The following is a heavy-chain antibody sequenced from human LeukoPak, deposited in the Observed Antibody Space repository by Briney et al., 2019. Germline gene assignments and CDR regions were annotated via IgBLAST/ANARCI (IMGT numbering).Heavy chain of an antibody. J-gene: IGHJ5*02. V-gene: IGHV4-34*01. CDR3: ARGNVWKTIPMVRGVSRARWFDP. CDR2: ISHSGST. CDR1: GWSFSAYY. Sequence: SETLSLTCAVYGWSFSAYYWSWIRQPPGKGLEWIGDISHSGSTTYNPSLKSRVTISVNTSKNQFSLKLSSVPAADTAVYYCARGNVWKTIPMVRGVSRARWFDPWGQGTLVTVSS. D-gene: IGHD3-10*01.